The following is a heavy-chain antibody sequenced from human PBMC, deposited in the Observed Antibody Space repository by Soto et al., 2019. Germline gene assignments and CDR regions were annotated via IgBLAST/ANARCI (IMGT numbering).Heavy chain of an antibody. J-gene: IGHJ4*02. V-gene: IGHV1-3*01. D-gene: IGHD1-20*01. CDR3: ARDSGIRGPSGDLDY. Sequence: QVQLVQSGAEVKEPGASVKVSCRASGYTFMSHFMHWVRQAPGQRLEWLGWVTGGNGDTKYSQNFQDRVTITRDTSATTAYMELSRLTSEDTAVYYRARDSGIRGPSGDLDYWGQGTLVTVSS. CDR1: GYTFMSHF. CDR2: VTGGNGDT.